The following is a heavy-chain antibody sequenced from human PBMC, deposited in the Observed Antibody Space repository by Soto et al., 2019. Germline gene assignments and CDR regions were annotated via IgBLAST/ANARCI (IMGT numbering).Heavy chain of an antibody. CDR1: GFTFSAFY. J-gene: IGHJ4*02. V-gene: IGHV3-11*05. CDR3: ARDRGAVTGQYFDY. Sequence: QVQLEESGGGLVKPGGSLRLSCGASGFTFSAFYMSWIRQAPGKGLEYISYISSSGTSANYADSVKGRFTISRDNAKNSLYLQMNSLRAEDTAVYYCARDRGAVTGQYFDYWGQGALVTVSS. CDR2: ISSSGTSA. D-gene: IGHD6-19*01.